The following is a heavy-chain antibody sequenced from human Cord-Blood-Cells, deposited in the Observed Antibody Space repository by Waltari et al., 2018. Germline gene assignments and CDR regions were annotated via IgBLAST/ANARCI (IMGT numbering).Heavy chain of an antibody. Sequence: QVQLVQSGAEVKKPGASVKVSCKASGYTFTGYYMHWVRQAPGQGLEWMGWINPNSGGTNYAQKFQGWVTMTRDTSISTAYMELSRLRSDDTAVYYCARDPEPRRFLEWLPYPHYYYYGMDVWGQGTTVTVSS. V-gene: IGHV1-2*04. D-gene: IGHD3-3*01. CDR3: ARDPEPRRFLEWLPYPHYYYYGMDV. CDR1: GYTFTGYY. J-gene: IGHJ6*02. CDR2: INPNSGGT.